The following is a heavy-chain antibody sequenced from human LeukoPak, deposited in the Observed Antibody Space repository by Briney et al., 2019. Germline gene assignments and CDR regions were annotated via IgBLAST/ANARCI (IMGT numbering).Heavy chain of an antibody. CDR1: GYTFTGYY. CDR2: INPNSGGT. CDR3: ARSTGYSSSWVHAFDI. V-gene: IGHV1-2*02. Sequence: ASVKVSCKASGYTFTGYYMHWVRQAPGQGLEWMGWINPNSGGTNYAQKFQGRVTMTRDTSISTAYMELSRLRSDDTAVYYCARSTGYSSSWVHAFDIWGQGTMVTVSS. D-gene: IGHD6-13*01. J-gene: IGHJ3*02.